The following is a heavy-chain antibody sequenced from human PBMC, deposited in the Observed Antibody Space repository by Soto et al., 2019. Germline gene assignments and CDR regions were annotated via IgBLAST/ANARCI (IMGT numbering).Heavy chain of an antibody. J-gene: IGHJ4*02. D-gene: IGHD6-19*01. Sequence: GESLKISCKGSGYTFTGYWVAWVRQMPGRGPEWMGSIDPRDSDTRYSPSFQGQVTISVDKSTTTAHLQWRSLKASDTAIYYCARLAGYRSGWPLDNWGQGXRVTVSS. V-gene: IGHV5-51*01. CDR2: IDPRDSDT. CDR1: GYTFTGYW. CDR3: ARLAGYRSGWPLDN.